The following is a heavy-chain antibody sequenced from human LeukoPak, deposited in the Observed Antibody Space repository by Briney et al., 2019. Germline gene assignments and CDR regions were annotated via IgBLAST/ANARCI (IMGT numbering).Heavy chain of an antibody. V-gene: IGHV3-7*01. J-gene: IGHJ4*02. CDR1: GFTFNNHW. D-gene: IGHD4-17*01. CDR3: ADPGAGY. Sequence: GGSLRLSCAATGFTFNNHWMTWVRQAPGKGLEWVANIKANGSDTSYVDSVKGRFNISRDNAKNSVYLRMNSLRVADTAVYYCADPGAGYGGQGTLVTVSS. CDR2: IKANGSDT.